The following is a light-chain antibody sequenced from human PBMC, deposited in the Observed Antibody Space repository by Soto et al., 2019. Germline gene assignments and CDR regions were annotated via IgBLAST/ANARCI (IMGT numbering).Light chain of an antibody. CDR1: QSISTW. Sequence: DIQMTQSPSTLSASVGDRVTITCRASQSISTWLAWYQQKPGKAPKVLIYKASILESGVPSRFSGSGSWTELTLTISSLQPDDFATYYCQQYNSYSRTFGQGTKVDIK. V-gene: IGKV1-5*03. CDR3: QQYNSYSRT. J-gene: IGKJ1*01. CDR2: KAS.